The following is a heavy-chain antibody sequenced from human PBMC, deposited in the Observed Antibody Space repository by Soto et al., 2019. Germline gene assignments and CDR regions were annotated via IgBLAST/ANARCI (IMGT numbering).Heavy chain of an antibody. CDR2: INSDGRST. CDR1: GFTLSNFW. Sequence: LRLSCAASGFTLSNFWMHWVRQAPGKGLEWVSRINSDGRSTSYVDSVKGRFTISRDNANNTLYLEMNSLRAEDTAVYFCARGGRYRENYYFGMDVWGQGTTVTVSS. V-gene: IGHV3-74*01. CDR3: ARGGRYRENYYFGMDV. D-gene: IGHD1-26*01. J-gene: IGHJ6*02.